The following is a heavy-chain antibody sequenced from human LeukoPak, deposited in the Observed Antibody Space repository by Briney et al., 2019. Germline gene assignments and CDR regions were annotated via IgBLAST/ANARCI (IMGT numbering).Heavy chain of an antibody. CDR1: GGSISTYY. J-gene: IGHJ6*03. CDR3: AREVYMDV. CDR2: IHYSGST. V-gene: IGHV4-59*01. Sequence: SETLSLTCTVSGGSISTYYWSWIRQPPGKGLEWIGYIHYSGSTNYNPSLESRVTISVDTSKNQFSLKLSSVTAADTAVYYCAREVYMDVWGKGTTVTVSS.